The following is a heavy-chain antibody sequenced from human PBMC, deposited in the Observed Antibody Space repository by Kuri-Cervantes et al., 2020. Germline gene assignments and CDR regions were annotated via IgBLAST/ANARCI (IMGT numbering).Heavy chain of an antibody. V-gene: IGHV3-11*06. CDR2: ISSSSTYI. CDR3: VRGLPRDSGSAQLGG. CDR1: GFTFSDYY. Sequence: GESLKISCAASGFTFSDYYMSWIRQAPGEGLEWVSSISSSSTYIFYADSVKGRFTISRDNAKNSLYLQMNSLRAEDTAVYYCVRGLPRDSGSAQLGGWGQGTLVTVSS. D-gene: IGHD1-26*01. J-gene: IGHJ4*02.